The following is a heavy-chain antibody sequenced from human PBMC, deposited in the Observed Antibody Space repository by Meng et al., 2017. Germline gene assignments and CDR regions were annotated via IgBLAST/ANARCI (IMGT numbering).Heavy chain of an antibody. V-gene: IGHV4-61*01. CDR1: GGSVSSDNYY. D-gene: IGHD5-12*01. J-gene: IGHJ4*02. Sequence: SETLSLTCSVSGGSVSSDNYYWSWIRQTPGKGLEWIGYIYNSGSTTYNPPLKSRVTISIDASKNQYSLKLSSVIGADTAIYYCARGFGGYDYWGQGTLVTVSS. CDR3: ARGFGGYDY. CDR2: IYNSGST.